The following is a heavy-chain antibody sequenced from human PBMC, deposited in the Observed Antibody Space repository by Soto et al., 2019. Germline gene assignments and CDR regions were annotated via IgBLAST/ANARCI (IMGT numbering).Heavy chain of an antibody. CDR1: GGSFSGYY. CDR2: INHSGTI. D-gene: IGHD2-21*02. Sequence: SETLSLTCAVYGGSFSGYYWTWIRQPPGKGLEWIGEINHSGTINLNPSLKSRLTISLDTSKKHFSLKLSSVTDADTAAYYCARADRTLVTSYSLDVWGQGTTVTV. J-gene: IGHJ6*02. CDR3: ARADRTLVTSYSLDV. V-gene: IGHV4-34*01.